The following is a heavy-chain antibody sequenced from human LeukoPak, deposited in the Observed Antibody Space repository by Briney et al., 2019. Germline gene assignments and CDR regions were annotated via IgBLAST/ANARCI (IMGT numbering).Heavy chain of an antibody. D-gene: IGHD1-1*01. J-gene: IGHJ3*02. CDR3: ARHTTGTPGDWSVAFDI. CDR2: INPKTGGT. V-gene: IGHV1-2*02. CDR1: GYTFTCYY. Sequence: ASVKVSCKASGYTFTCYYIHWVRQAPGHGLEWVGWINPKTGGTNYEQKFQGRVTMTRDTSISTAYMELSRLRSDDTAVYYCARHTTGTPGDWSVAFDIWGQGTMVTVSS.